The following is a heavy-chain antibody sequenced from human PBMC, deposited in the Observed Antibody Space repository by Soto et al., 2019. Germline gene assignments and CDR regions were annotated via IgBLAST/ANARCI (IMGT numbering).Heavy chain of an antibody. CDR3: ARERVVAASRARAFDI. CDR1: GGTFSSYT. Sequence: SVKVSCKASGGTFSSYTISWVRQAPGQGLEWMGRIIPILGIANYAQKFQGRVTITADKSTSTAYMELSSLRSEDTAVYYCARERVVAASRARAFDIWGQGTMVTVSS. J-gene: IGHJ3*02. D-gene: IGHD2-15*01. V-gene: IGHV1-69*04. CDR2: IIPILGIA.